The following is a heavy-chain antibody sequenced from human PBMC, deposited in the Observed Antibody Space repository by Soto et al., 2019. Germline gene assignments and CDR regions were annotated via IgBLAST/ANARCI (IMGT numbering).Heavy chain of an antibody. D-gene: IGHD2-8*01. CDR3: AAGYTNGPDAFDI. Sequence: GESLKISCKDSGYNFANYWIGWVRQMPGKGLEWMGMIFPGDSDTKNSPSLQGQITMSVDKSDSSAYLQWRSLKASDTAMYYCAAGYTNGPDAFDIWGQGTMVTVSS. CDR1: GYNFANYW. V-gene: IGHV5-51*01. CDR2: IFPGDSDT. J-gene: IGHJ3*02.